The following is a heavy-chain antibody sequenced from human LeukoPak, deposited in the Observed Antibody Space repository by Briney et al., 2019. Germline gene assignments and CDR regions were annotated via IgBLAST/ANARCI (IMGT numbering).Heavy chain of an antibody. V-gene: IGHV1-18*01. CDR2: ISGYNGNT. D-gene: IGHD5-12*01. J-gene: IGHJ4*02. Sequence: ASVKVSCKASGYTFTNYGIIWVRQAPGQGLEWMGWISGYNGNTNYAQNLQGRLSMTTDTSTYTAYMELRSLTFDDTAVYYCARGRYSGYVPHDFDYWGQGTLVTVSS. CDR3: ARGRYSGYVPHDFDY. CDR1: GYTFTNYG.